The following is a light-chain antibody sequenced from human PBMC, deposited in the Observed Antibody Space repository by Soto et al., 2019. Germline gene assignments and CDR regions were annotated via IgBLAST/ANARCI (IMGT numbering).Light chain of an antibody. CDR3: QSYDSSRRVV. CDR1: SSNIGAGYD. J-gene: IGLJ2*01. CDR2: GNS. Sequence: QSVLTQPPSVSGAPGQRVTISCTGSSSNIGAGYDVHWYQQLPGTAPKLLIYGNSNRPSGVPDRFSGSKSGTSASLAITGLQAEDEPYYYCQSYDSSRRVVFGGGTKLTVL. V-gene: IGLV1-40*01.